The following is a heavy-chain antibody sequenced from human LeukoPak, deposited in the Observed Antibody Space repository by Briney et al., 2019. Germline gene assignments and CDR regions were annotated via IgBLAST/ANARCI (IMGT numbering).Heavy chain of an antibody. CDR3: ARGLTYFDILTGFHDRLDYFDY. J-gene: IGHJ4*02. CDR1: GFTFSNYE. CDR2: ICGSGSTI. V-gene: IGHV3-48*03. Sequence: PGGSLRLSCAASGFTFSNYEMNWVRQAPGKGLDWVSYICGSGSTIYYADSERGRFTISRDNAKKSLYLQMNSLRAEDTAVYYCARGLTYFDILTGFHDRLDYFDYWGRGTLVTVSS. D-gene: IGHD3-9*01.